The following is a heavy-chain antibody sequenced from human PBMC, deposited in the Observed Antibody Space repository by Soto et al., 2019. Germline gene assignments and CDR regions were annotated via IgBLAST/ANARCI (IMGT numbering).Heavy chain of an antibody. Sequence: QVQLVQSGAEVKKPGSSVKVSCKASGGTFNSYALTWVRQAPGHGLEWMGGIIPIFRSTNYAQKFQGRVTITANRSTSTAYMELSSLRSDDTAVYYCARVLQPPYGSGWRSLYWDFDLWGRGTVVTVSS. CDR3: ARVLQPPYGSGWRSLYWDFDL. CDR1: GGTFNSYA. CDR2: IIPIFRST. D-gene: IGHD6-19*01. J-gene: IGHJ2*01. V-gene: IGHV1-69*06.